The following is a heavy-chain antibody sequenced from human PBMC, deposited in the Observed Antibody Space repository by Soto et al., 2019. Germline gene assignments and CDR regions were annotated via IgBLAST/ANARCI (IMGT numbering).Heavy chain of an antibody. V-gene: IGHV1-18*01. Sequence: GASVKVSCKASGYTFTSYGISWVRQAPGQGVERMGWISAYNGNTNYAQKLQGRVTMTTDTSTSTAYMELRSLRSDDTAVYYCARDTPQRDIVVVVAANDAFDIWGQGTMVTVSS. D-gene: IGHD2-15*01. J-gene: IGHJ3*02. CDR1: GYTFTSYG. CDR2: ISAYNGNT. CDR3: ARDTPQRDIVVVVAANDAFDI.